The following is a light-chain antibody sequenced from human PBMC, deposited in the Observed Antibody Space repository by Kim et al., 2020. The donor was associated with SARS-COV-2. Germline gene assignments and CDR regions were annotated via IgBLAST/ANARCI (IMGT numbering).Light chain of an antibody. Sequence: GKTVTNSCTRSSCSIDDNSVQWYQQRPGGVPTAVIYEDDQRPSGVSDRFSGSIDNSSNSASLTISGLRTEDEADYYCQSYNRDNVLFGGGTKLTVL. V-gene: IGLV6-57*03. J-gene: IGLJ2*01. CDR2: EDD. CDR1: SCSIDDNS. CDR3: QSYNRDNVL.